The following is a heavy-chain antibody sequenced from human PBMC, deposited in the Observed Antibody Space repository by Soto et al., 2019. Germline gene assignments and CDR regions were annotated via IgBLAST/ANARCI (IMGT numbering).Heavy chain of an antibody. Sequence: PGGSLRLSCAASGFTFSSYEMNWVRQAPGKGLEWVSAISGSGGSTYYADSVKGRFTISRDNSKNTLYLQMNSLRAEDTAVCYCVTTNSVVAHYYYGMDVWGQGTTVTVSS. CDR2: ISGSGGST. CDR3: VTTNSVVAHYYYGMDV. V-gene: IGHV3-23*01. D-gene: IGHD2-15*01. J-gene: IGHJ6*02. CDR1: GFTFSSYE.